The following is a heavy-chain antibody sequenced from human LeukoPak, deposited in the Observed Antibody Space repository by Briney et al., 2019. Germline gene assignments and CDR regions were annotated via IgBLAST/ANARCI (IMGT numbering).Heavy chain of an antibody. V-gene: IGHV7-4-1*02. J-gene: IGHJ5*02. CDR1: GYTFTGYY. CDR2: INTNTGNP. Sequence: ASVKVSCKASGYTFTGYYLHWVRQAPGQGLEWMGWINTNTGNPTYAQGFTGRFVFSLDTSVSTAYLQISSLKAEDTAVYYCARGGYCSSTSCWFGWFDPWGQGTLVTVSS. D-gene: IGHD2-2*01. CDR3: ARGGYCSSTSCWFGWFDP.